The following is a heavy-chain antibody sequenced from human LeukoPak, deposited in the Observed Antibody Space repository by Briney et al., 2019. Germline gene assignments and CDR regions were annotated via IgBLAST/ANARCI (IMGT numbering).Heavy chain of an antibody. V-gene: IGHV4-34*01. J-gene: IGHJ6*02. CDR1: GGSFSGYY. D-gene: IGHD3-10*01. CDR2: SNHSGST. Sequence: SETLSLTCAVYGGSFSGYYWSWIRQPPGKGLEWIGESNHSGSTNYNPSLKSRVTISVDTSKNQFSLKLSSVTAADTAVYYCATRELLWFGESLYGMDVWGQGTTVTVSS. CDR3: ATRELLWFGESLYGMDV.